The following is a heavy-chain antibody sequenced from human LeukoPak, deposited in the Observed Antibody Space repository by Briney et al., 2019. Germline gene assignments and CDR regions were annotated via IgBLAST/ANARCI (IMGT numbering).Heavy chain of an antibody. J-gene: IGHJ5*02. CDR3: ARGQYDILTGCNWFDP. Sequence: SETLSLTCTVSGGSISSYYWSWIRQPAGKGLEWIGRIYTSGSTYYNPSLKSRVTISVDTSKNQFSLKLSSVTAADTAVYYCARGQYDILTGCNWFDPWGQGTLVTVSS. CDR2: IYTSGST. CDR1: GGSISSYY. V-gene: IGHV4-4*07. D-gene: IGHD3-9*01.